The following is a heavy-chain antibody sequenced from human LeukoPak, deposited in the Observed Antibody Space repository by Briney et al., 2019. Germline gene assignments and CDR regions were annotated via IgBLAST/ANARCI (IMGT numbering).Heavy chain of an antibody. CDR2: IYTSGST. V-gene: IGHV4-4*07. Sequence: PSETLSLTCTVSGDSISNYWWSWIRQPAGEGLEWIGRIYTSGSTNYNPSLKSRVTMSVDTSKNQFSLKLSSVTAADTAVYYCASRRGYSGYGFDYWGQGTLVTVSS. CDR1: GDSISNYW. J-gene: IGHJ4*02. CDR3: ASRRGYSGYGFDY. D-gene: IGHD5-12*01.